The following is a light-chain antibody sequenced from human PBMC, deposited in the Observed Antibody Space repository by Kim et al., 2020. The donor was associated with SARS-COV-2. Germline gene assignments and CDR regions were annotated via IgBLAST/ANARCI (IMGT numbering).Light chain of an antibody. J-gene: IGKJ2*01. CDR3: QQYGSSPYT. CDR2: GSS. Sequence: LFTGERATLSCRASQSVSSRYLTCYQQKPGQAPRLLIYGSSSRATGIPDRFSGSGSGTDFTLTISRLEPEDFAVYYCQQYGSSPYTFGQGTKLEI. CDR1: QSVSSRY. V-gene: IGKV3-20*01.